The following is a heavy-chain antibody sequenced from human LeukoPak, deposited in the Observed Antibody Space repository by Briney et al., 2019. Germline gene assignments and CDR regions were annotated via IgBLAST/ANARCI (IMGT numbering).Heavy chain of an antibody. J-gene: IGHJ5*02. CDR3: ARDQRDLQGSVLRYFDWFWWFDP. CDR2: ITAYNDNT. D-gene: IGHD3-9*01. V-gene: IGHV1-18*01. Sequence: ASVKVSCKASGYTFTSYGISWVRQAPGQGLEWMGWITAYNDNTNYAQKLQGRVTMTTHTSTSTAYMELRSLSSDDTAVYYCARDQRDLQGSVLRYFDWFWWFDPWGQGTLVTVSS. CDR1: GYTFTSYG.